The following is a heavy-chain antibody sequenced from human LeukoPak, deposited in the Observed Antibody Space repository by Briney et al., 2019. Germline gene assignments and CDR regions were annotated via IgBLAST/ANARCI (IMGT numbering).Heavy chain of an antibody. Sequence: SRGSLRLSCAASGFTFSSYGMHWVRQAPGKGLEWVAVISYDGSNKYYADSVKGRFTISSDNAKNSLYLQMNSLRVEDTAVYYCSREDVTGTLNYFDPWGQGTLVTVSS. J-gene: IGHJ5*02. D-gene: IGHD1-20*01. CDR2: ISYDGSNK. CDR1: GFTFSSYG. V-gene: IGHV3-30*03. CDR3: SREDVTGTLNYFDP.